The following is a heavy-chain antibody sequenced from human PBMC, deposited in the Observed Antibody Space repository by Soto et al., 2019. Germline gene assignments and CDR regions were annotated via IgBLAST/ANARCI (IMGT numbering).Heavy chain of an antibody. CDR1: GGSFSGYY. J-gene: IGHJ4*02. Sequence: SETLSLTCAGYGGSFSGYYWSWIRQPPGKGLEWIGEINHSGSTNYNPSLKSRVTISVDTSKNQFSLKLSSVTAADTAVYYCARGYIVATIRYFDYWGQGTLVT. CDR3: ARGYIVATIRYFDY. D-gene: IGHD5-12*01. V-gene: IGHV4-34*01. CDR2: INHSGST.